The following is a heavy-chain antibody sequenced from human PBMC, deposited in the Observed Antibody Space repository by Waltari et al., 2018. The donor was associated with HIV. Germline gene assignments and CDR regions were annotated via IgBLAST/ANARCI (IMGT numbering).Heavy chain of an antibody. J-gene: IGHJ4*02. Sequence: QVQLQESGPGLVKPSQTLSLTCTVTGAPIRSDRYYWNWIRQPAGKGLEWIGRLYTDGSTNYNWSLQSRATISTDTSNILLSLKLFSVTASDTATYYFAATLDELGATGGCAYWGQGMLVAVSS. CDR3: AATLDELGATGGCAY. CDR2: LYTDGST. D-gene: IGHD1-26*01. CDR1: GAPIRSDRYY. V-gene: IGHV4-61*02.